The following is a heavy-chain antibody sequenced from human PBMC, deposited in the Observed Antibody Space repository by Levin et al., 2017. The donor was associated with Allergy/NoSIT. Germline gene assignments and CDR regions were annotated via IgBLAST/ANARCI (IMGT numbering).Heavy chain of an antibody. CDR1: GFTFSSYG. CDR2: TSYDGSST. J-gene: IGHJ4*02. CDR3: AKSLESNGYYSASDY. Sequence: SGGSLRLSCVASGFTFSSYGMHWVRQAPGKGLEWVALTSYDGSSTYYAGSVKGRFSISRDNSKHTLYLQMHSLRAEDTALYYCAKSLESNGYYSASDYWGQGTLVTVSS. V-gene: IGHV3-30*18. D-gene: IGHD3-22*01.